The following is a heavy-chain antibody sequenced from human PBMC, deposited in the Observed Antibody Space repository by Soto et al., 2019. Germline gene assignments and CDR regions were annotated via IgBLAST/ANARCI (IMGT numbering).Heavy chain of an antibody. J-gene: IGHJ4*02. CDR2: ISYDGNNK. V-gene: IGHV3-30*04. CDR1: GFTHSSYA. CDR3: ARGLLAVAAPLDY. Sequence: QVQLVESGGGVVQPGRSLRLSCGVSGFTHSSYAMHWVRQAPGKGLEWVAGISYDGNNKYYADSVKGRFTVSRDDSKKTLFLQMNSLRPEDTAVFYCARGLLAVAAPLDYWGQGTPVTVSS. D-gene: IGHD6-19*01.